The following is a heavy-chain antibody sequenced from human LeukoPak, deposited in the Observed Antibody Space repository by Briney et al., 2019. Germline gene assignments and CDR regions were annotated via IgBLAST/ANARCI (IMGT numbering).Heavy chain of an antibody. J-gene: IGHJ5*02. D-gene: IGHD6-19*01. Sequence: PSETLSLTCTVSGGSISSYYWSWMRQPAGKGLEWIGRIYTSGSTNYNPSLKSRVTMSVDTSKNQFSLKLSSVTAADTAVYYCARDLAVAPVSPTLWGRENWFDPWGQGTLVTVSS. V-gene: IGHV4-4*07. CDR1: GGSISSYY. CDR2: IYTSGST. CDR3: ARDLAVAPVSPTLWGRENWFDP.